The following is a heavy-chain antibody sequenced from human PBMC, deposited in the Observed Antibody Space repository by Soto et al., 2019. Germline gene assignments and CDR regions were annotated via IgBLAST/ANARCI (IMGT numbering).Heavy chain of an antibody. J-gene: IGHJ4*02. CDR1: GGSIRSGGYS. CDR3: ARDSYGTTGFDY. D-gene: IGHD5-18*01. CDR2: IYHSGST. Sequence: PSETLSLTCTVSGGSIRSGGYSWSWIRQPPGKGLEWIGYIYHSGSTFYNPSLKSRVTISVDRSKNQFSLKLSSVTAADTAVYYCARDSYGTTGFDYWGQGTLVTVSS. V-gene: IGHV4-30-2*01.